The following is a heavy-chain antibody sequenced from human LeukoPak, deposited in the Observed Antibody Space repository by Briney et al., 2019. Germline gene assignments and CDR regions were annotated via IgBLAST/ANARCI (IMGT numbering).Heavy chain of an antibody. V-gene: IGHV1-46*02. CDR1: GYTINN. J-gene: IGHJ5*02. Sequence: ASVKVSCKAPGYTINNIHWVRQAPGQGLEWMGIINPSGGTSYAQKFQGRVTMTRDTSTGTVYMELRSLTSEDTAVYYCARDGDYCVDPWGQGTLVTVSS. D-gene: IGHD2/OR15-2a*01. CDR3: ARDGDYCVDP. CDR2: INPSGGT.